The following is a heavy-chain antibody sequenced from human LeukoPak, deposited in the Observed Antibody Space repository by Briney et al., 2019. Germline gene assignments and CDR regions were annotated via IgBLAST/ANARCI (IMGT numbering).Heavy chain of an antibody. CDR2: IIPIFGTA. D-gene: IGHD3-16*01. CDR3: ARETGEWEGGSNFDY. CDR1: GGTFSSYA. V-gene: IGHV1-69*13. J-gene: IGHJ4*02. Sequence: SVKVSCKASGGTFSSYAISWVRQAPGQGLEWMGGIIPIFGTANYAQKFQGRVTITADESTSTAYMELSSLRSEDTAVYYCARETGEWEGGSNFDYWGQGTLVTVSS.